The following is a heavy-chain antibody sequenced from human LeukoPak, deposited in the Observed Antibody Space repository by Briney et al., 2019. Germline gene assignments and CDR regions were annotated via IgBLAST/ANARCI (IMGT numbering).Heavy chain of an antibody. CDR1: GGSISSYY. V-gene: IGHV4-59*08. Sequence: SETLSLTCTVSGGSISSYYWSWIRQPPGKGLEWIGYIYHSGSTYYNPSLKSRVTISVDTSKNHFSLKLSSVTAADTAVYYCARRIAAAAYDAFDIWGQGTMVTVSS. J-gene: IGHJ3*02. CDR2: IYHSGST. D-gene: IGHD6-13*01. CDR3: ARRIAAAAYDAFDI.